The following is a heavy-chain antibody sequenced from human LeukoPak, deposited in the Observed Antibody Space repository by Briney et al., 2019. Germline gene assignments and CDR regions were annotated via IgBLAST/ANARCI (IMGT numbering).Heavy chain of an antibody. CDR3: AKDPGAMVRGGGDY. CDR2: LSGSGAGT. D-gene: IGHD3-10*01. V-gene: IGHV3-23*01. J-gene: IGHJ4*02. CDR1: GFTFSDYA. Sequence: GGSLRLSCAASGFTFSDYALGWVRQAPGRGLEWVATLSGSGAGTYYSDSVQGRFTISRDNSKNTLYLQMNSLRAEDTAVYYCAKDPGAMVRGGGDYWGQGTLVTVSS.